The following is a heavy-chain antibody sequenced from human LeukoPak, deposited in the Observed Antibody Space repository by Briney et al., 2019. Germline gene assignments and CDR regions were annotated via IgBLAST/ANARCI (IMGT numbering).Heavy chain of an antibody. CDR3: YLGGNSAYYFDD. CDR1: GGTFSSYA. CDR2: IIPIFGTA. V-gene: IGHV1-69*13. D-gene: IGHD4-23*01. J-gene: IGHJ4*02. Sequence: ASVNVSCKASGGTFSSYAISWVRQAPGQGLEWMGGIIPIFGTANYAQMFQGRVTITADESTSTAYMELSSLRSEDTAVYYCYLGGNSAYYFDDWGQGTLVTVSS.